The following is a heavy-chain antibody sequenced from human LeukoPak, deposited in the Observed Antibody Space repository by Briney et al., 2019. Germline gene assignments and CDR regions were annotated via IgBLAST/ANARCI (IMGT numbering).Heavy chain of an antibody. V-gene: IGHV1-8*03. CDR3: ARGWELLYYFDY. CDR2: MNPNSGNT. D-gene: IGHD1-26*01. Sequence: ASVKVSCKASGYTFTSYDINWVRQATGQGLEWMGWMNPNSGNTGYAQKFQGRVTITRNTSISTAYMELISLRSEDTAVYYCARGWELLYYFDYWGQGTLVTVSS. J-gene: IGHJ4*02. CDR1: GYTFTSYD.